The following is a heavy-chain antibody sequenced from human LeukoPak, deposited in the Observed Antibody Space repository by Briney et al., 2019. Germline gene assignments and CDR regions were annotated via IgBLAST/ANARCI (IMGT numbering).Heavy chain of an antibody. Sequence: SETLSLTCTVSGGSISSGGYYWSWIRQHPGKGLEWIGYIYYSGSTYYNLSLKSRVTISVDTSKNQFSLKLNSVTAADTAVYYCARHPRGELAYIDYWGQGTLVTVSS. D-gene: IGHD3-16*01. CDR3: ARHPRGELAYIDY. J-gene: IGHJ4*02. V-gene: IGHV4-31*03. CDR1: GGSISSGGYY. CDR2: IYYSGST.